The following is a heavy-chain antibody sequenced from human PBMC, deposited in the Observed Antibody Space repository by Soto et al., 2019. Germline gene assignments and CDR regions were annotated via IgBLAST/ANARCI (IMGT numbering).Heavy chain of an antibody. Sequence: GGSLRLSCAASGFTFSSYWMHWVRQAPGKGLVWVSRINSDGSSTSYADSVKGRFTISRDNAKNTLYLQMNSLRAEDTAVYYCAKVPVIVVVPAAMDYWGQGTLVTVSS. CDR2: INSDGSST. CDR1: GFTFSSYW. D-gene: IGHD2-2*01. CDR3: AKVPVIVVVPAAMDY. J-gene: IGHJ4*02. V-gene: IGHV3-74*01.